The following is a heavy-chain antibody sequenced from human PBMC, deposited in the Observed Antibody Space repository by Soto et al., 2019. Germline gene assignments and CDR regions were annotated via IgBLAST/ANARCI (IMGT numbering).Heavy chain of an antibody. CDR2: IIPIFGTA. V-gene: IGHV1-69*06. Sequence: SVKVAWKGAGGACSNYVINWVRQAPGQGLEWMGGIIPIFGTANYAQKFQGRVTITADKSTSTAYMELNSLRSEDTAVYYCAGRCDSTSCLAHFDYWGQGTLVTVSS. D-gene: IGHD2-2*01. J-gene: IGHJ4*02. CDR1: GGACSNYV. CDR3: AGRCDSTSCLAHFDY.